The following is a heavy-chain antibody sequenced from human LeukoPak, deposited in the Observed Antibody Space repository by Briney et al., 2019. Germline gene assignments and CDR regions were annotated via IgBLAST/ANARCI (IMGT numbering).Heavy chain of an antibody. Sequence: GRSLRLSCAGSRFTFSNYGMHWVRQAPGKGLEWVSVIYSAGNTYYADSVKDRFTISRDNSRNTLYLQMNSLRAEDTAVYFCARDPRSGASSDYWGQGTLVTVSS. V-gene: IGHV3-66*01. D-gene: IGHD3-10*01. J-gene: IGHJ4*02. CDR2: IYSAGNT. CDR3: ARDPRSGASSDY. CDR1: RFTFSNYG.